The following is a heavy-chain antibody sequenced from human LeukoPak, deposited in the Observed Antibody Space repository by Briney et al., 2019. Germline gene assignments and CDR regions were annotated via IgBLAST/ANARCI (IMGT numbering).Heavy chain of an antibody. CDR1: GGSISSYY. Sequence: NSSETLPLTCTVSGGSISSYYWSWIRQPPGKGLEWIGYIYYSGSTNYNPSLKSRVTISVDTSKNQFSLKLSSVTAADTAVYYCARTWIQLWLFDYWGQGTLVTVSS. V-gene: IGHV4-59*12. CDR3: ARTWIQLWLFDY. CDR2: IYYSGST. D-gene: IGHD5-18*01. J-gene: IGHJ4*02.